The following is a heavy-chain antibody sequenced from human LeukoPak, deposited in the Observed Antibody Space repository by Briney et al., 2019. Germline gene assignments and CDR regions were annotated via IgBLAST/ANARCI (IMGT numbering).Heavy chain of an antibody. J-gene: IGHJ5*02. Sequence: PGGSLRLSCAASGFTFSSYSMNWVRQAPGKGLEWLSDISGSSGSIYYADSVKGRFTISRDSSKNTLYLQMNSLRAEDTAVYYCAKAASELILYNWFDPWGQGTLVTVSS. V-gene: IGHV3-48*01. CDR3: AKAASELILYNWFDP. D-gene: IGHD1-26*01. CDR2: ISGSSGSI. CDR1: GFTFSSYS.